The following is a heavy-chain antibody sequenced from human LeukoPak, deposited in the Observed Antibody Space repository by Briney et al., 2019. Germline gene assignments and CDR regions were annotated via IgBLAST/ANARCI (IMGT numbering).Heavy chain of an antibody. CDR3: AKDRGDSSGSNAFDI. CDR1: GFTFSSYA. J-gene: IGHJ3*02. CDR2: ISGSGGST. V-gene: IGHV3-23*01. Sequence: GGSLRLSCAASGFTFSSYAMSWVRQAPGKGLEWVSAISGSGGSTYYADSVRGRFTISRDNSKNTLYLQMNSLRAEDTAVYYCAKDRGDSSGSNAFDIWGQGTMVTVSS. D-gene: IGHD3-22*01.